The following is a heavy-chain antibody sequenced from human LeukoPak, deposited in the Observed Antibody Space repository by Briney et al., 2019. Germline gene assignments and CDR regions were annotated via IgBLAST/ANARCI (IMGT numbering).Heavy chain of an antibody. V-gene: IGHV3-23*01. CDR2: ISGSGGST. CDR3: AKTPIVATIRDYFDY. J-gene: IGHJ4*02. CDR1: GFTFSSYA. D-gene: IGHD5-12*01. Sequence: GGSLRLSCAAPGFTFSSYAMSWVRQAPGKGLEWVSAISGSGGSTYYADSVKGRFTISRDNSKNTLYLQMNSLRAEDTAVYYCAKTPIVATIRDYFDYWGQGTLVTVSS.